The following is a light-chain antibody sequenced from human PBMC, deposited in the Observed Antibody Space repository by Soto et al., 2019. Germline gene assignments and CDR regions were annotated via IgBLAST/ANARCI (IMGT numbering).Light chain of an antibody. Sequence: DIQMTQSPSTLSASVGDGVTITCRASQSIGSWLAWYPQKPGKAPKLLIYKATNLQSGVPSRFSGSGSGTDFSLTISSLQPVDSATYYCQQYNDFQYTFGQGTKLEI. CDR2: KAT. V-gene: IGKV1-5*03. CDR1: QSIGSW. CDR3: QQYNDFQYT. J-gene: IGKJ2*01.